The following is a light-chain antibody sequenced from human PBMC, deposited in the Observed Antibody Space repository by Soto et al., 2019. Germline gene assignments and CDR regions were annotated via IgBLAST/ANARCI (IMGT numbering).Light chain of an antibody. Sequence: QSVLTQPPSASGTPGQRVTISCSGSSSNIGSNNVNWYQQLPGTAPKLLIYSNNQRPSGVPDRFSGSKSGTSASLAISGLQSEEEADYYCSAWDDSLNVLVFGGGTKLTVL. CDR2: SNN. CDR1: SSNIGSNN. J-gene: IGLJ3*02. CDR3: SAWDDSLNVLV. V-gene: IGLV1-44*01.